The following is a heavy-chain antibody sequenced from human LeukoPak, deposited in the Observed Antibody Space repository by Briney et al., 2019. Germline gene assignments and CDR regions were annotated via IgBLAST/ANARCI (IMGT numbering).Heavy chain of an antibody. CDR2: IYSGGGT. V-gene: IGHV3-53*04. D-gene: IGHD5-24*01. Sequence: GGSLGLSCAASGFTVSSNYMSWVRQAPGKGLEWVSVIYSGGGTYYADSVKGRFTISRHNSKNTLYLQMNGLRAEDTAVYYCASQGRDGYNFDYWGQGTLVTVSS. CDR3: ASQGRDGYNFDY. J-gene: IGHJ4*02. CDR1: GFTVSSNY.